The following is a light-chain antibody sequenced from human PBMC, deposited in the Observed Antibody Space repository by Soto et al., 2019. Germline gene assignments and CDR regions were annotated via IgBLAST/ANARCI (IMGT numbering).Light chain of an antibody. V-gene: IGLV1-40*01. CDR1: SSNIGAGYD. Sequence: QSVLTQPPSVSGAPGQRVTISCTGSSSNIGAGYDVHWYQQLPGTAPKLLIYGNSNRPSGVPDRFSGSKSGTSASLAITGLQAAYEADYYCQSYDSSLSGLDVFGTGTKVTVL. CDR3: QSYDSSLSGLDV. CDR2: GNS. J-gene: IGLJ1*01.